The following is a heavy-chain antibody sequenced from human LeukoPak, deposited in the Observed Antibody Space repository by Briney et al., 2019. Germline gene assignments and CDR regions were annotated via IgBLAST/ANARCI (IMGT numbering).Heavy chain of an antibody. J-gene: IGHJ4*02. CDR3: ARDLGSEIDY. CDR2: IYSGGST. CDR1: GFTVSSNY. D-gene: IGHD3-10*01. Sequence: QAGGSLRLSCAASGFTVSSNYTSWVRQAPGEGLEWVSVIYSGGSTYYADSVKGRFTISRDNSKNTLYLQMNSLRAEDTAVYYCARDLGSEIDYWGQGTLVTVSS. V-gene: IGHV3-53*01.